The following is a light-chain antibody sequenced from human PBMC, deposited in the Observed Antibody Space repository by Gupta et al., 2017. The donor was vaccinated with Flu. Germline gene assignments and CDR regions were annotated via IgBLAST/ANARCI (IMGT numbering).Light chain of an antibody. V-gene: IGLV2-8*01. CDR1: SNDVGSYNY. Sequence: QSALTQPPSASGSPGQSVTISCTGTSNDVGSYNYVSWYQQQPGKAPKVLIYEVTKRPSGVPDRFSGSKSGNTASLTVSGLQAEDEADYYCTSYGGSNNLLVGGGTRLTVL. J-gene: IGLJ2*01. CDR2: EVT. CDR3: TSYGGSNNLL.